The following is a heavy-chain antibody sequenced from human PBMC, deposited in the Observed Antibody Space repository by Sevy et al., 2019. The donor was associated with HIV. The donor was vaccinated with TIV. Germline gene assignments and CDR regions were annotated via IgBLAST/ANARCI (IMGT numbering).Heavy chain of an antibody. CDR1: GYRFNTYW. CDR3: ARYINNNGMDV. V-gene: IGHV5-51*01. CDR2: IYPGDSET. J-gene: IGHJ6*02. Sequence: GKSLKIPCKASGYRFNTYWINWVRQMPGKGLEWMGVIYPGDSETLYSPSVQGQVVISADKSSSTAYLQWSSLEASDTATYYCARYINNNGMDVWGQGTTVTVSS. D-gene: IGHD2-8*01.